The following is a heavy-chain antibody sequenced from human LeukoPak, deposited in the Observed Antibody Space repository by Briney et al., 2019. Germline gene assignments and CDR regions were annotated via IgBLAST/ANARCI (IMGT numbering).Heavy chain of an antibody. J-gene: IGHJ5*02. V-gene: IGHV4-59*08. CDR1: GGSISSYY. CDR3: ARQKGSGSYHLNWFDP. D-gene: IGHD3-10*01. Sequence: SETLSLTCTVSGGSISSYYWSWIRQPPGKGLEWIGYIYYSGSTNYNPSLKSRVTISVDTSKNQFSLKLSSVTAADTVVYYCARQKGSGSYHLNWFDPWGQGTLVTVSS. CDR2: IYYSGST.